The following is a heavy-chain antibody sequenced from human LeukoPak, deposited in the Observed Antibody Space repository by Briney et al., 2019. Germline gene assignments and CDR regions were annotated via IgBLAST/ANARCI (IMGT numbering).Heavy chain of an antibody. J-gene: IGHJ4*02. V-gene: IGHV3-21*01. D-gene: IGHD3-9*01. CDR2: ISSSSSYI. CDR1: GFTFSSYS. CDR3: ARAGRYDILTGYLDY. Sequence: GGSLRLSCAASGFTFSSYSMNWVRQAPGKGLEWVSSISSSSSYIYYADPVKGRFTISRDNAKNSLYLQMNSLRAEDTAVYYCARAGRYDILTGYLDYWGQGTLVTVSS.